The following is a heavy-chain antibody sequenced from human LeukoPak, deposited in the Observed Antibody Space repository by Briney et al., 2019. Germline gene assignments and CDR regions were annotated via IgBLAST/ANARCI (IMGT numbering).Heavy chain of an antibody. CDR2: ISYDGSNK. CDR3: ASSSSEGAFDI. J-gene: IGHJ3*02. Sequence: GGSLRLSCAASGFTFSSYAMHWVRQAPGKGLEWVAVISYDGSNKYYADSVKGRFTISRDNSKNTLYLQMNSLRAEDTAVYYCASSSSEGAFDIWGQGTMVTVSS. V-gene: IGHV3-30-3*01. CDR1: GFTFSSYA. D-gene: IGHD6-19*01.